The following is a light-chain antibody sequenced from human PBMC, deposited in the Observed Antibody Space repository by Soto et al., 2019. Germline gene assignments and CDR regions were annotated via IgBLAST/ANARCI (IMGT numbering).Light chain of an antibody. Sequence: QSVLTQPPSGTGVPGRRGTISHTGSSSNIGAGYDVHWYQQLPGTAPKLLIYGNSNRPSGVPDRFSGSKSGTSASLAITGLQAEDEADYYCQSYDSSLSGSNVFGTGTKVPS. J-gene: IGLJ1*01. CDR1: SSNIGAGYD. CDR2: GNS. V-gene: IGLV1-40*01. CDR3: QSYDSSLSGSNV.